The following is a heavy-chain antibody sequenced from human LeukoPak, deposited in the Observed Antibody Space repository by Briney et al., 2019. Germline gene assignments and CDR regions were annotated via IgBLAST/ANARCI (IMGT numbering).Heavy chain of an antibody. CDR3: ASYYGYSFGSFDY. J-gene: IGHJ4*02. V-gene: IGHV4-30-4*08. CDR2: IYYSGST. CDR1: GGSISSGDYY. Sequence: SVTLSLTCTVSGGSISSGDYYWSWIRQPPGKGREWIGYIYYSGSTYYNPSLKSRVTISVDTSKNQFSLKLSSVTAADTAVYYCASYYGYSFGSFDYWGQGTLVTVSS. D-gene: IGHD5-18*01.